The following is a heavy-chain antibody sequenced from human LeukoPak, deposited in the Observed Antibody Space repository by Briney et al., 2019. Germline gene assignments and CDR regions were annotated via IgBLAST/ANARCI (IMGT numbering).Heavy chain of an antibody. V-gene: IGHV4-34*01. CDR3: AREGWQWLVRAFDS. CDR1: GGSFSGYY. D-gene: IGHD6-19*01. Sequence: PSETLSLTCAVYGGSFSGYYWSWIRQPPGKGLEWIGEINHSGSTNYNPSLKSRVTISVDTSKNQFSLKLSSVTAADTAVYYCAREGWQWLVRAFDSWGQGTLVTVSS. J-gene: IGHJ4*02. CDR2: INHSGST.